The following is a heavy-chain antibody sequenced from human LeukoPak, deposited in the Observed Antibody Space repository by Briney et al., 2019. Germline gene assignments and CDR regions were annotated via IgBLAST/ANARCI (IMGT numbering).Heavy chain of an antibody. V-gene: IGHV4-34*01. CDR1: GGSLSGYY. Sequence: PSETLSLTCAAHGGSLSGYYGTWIRQPPGKGLEWIGEIGHSGSTMYNPSLKSRVTISVDMSKNQFSLKLSSVTAADTAVYFCARAPYNFLRGYYNKYMDLWGSGTMVTVSS. CDR3: ARAPYNFLRGYYNKYMDL. D-gene: IGHD3-3*01. CDR2: IGHSGST. J-gene: IGHJ6*03.